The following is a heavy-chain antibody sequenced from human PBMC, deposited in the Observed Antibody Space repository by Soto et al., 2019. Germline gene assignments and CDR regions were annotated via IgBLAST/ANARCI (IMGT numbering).Heavy chain of an antibody. V-gene: IGHV4-59*01. J-gene: IGHJ4*02. CDR2: IEYTGIS. Sequence: KSSETLSLTCTVSGASISGFYWSWIRQTPGKGLEWIGSIEYTGISFYNPSLQSRVTMSFETSRNQFSLKLTSVTAADTAVYFCARETNRYFDFWGQGILVTVSS. CDR3: ARETNRYFDF. CDR1: GASISGFY.